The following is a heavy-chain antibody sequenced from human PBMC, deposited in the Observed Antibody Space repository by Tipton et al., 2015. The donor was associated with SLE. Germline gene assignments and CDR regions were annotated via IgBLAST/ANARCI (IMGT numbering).Heavy chain of an antibody. CDR1: GGSISSYY. CDR3: ARWRGHWYFDL. D-gene: IGHD3-3*01. V-gene: IGHV4-59*01. Sequence: GLVKPSETLSLTCTVSGGSISSYYWSWIRQPPGKGLEWIGYIYYSGSTNYNPSLKSRVTISVDTSKNQFSLKLSSVTAADTAVYYCARWRGHWYFDLWGRGTLVTVSS. J-gene: IGHJ2*01. CDR2: IYYSGST.